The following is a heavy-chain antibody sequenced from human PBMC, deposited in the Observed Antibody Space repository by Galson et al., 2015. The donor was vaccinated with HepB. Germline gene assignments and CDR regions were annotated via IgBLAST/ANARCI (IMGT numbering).Heavy chain of an antibody. CDR3: ARDPPRGSGDY. D-gene: IGHD3-10*01. V-gene: IGHV3-21*01. J-gene: IGHJ4*02. CDR2: ISSSSSYI. CDR1: GFTFSSYS. Sequence: SLRLSCAASGFTFSSYSMNWVRQAPGKGLKWVSSISSSSSYIYYADSVKGRFTISRDNAKNSLYLQMNSLRAEDTAVYYCARDPPRGSGDYWGQGTLVTVSS.